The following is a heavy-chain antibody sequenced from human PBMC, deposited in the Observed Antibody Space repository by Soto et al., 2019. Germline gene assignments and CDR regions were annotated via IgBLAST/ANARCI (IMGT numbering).Heavy chain of an antibody. CDR3: ARGHPGAIPTRRLDS. J-gene: IGHJ4*02. V-gene: IGHV3-74*01. Sequence: PGESLKISCAASGFIFSSYWMHWVRQAPGKGLVWVSRINGDGSSTTYADSVKGRFTISRDNAKNTLYLQMNSLRAEDTAVYYCARGHPGAIPTRRLDSWGQGTLVTVSS. D-gene: IGHD2-2*02. CDR2: INGDGSST. CDR1: GFIFSSYW.